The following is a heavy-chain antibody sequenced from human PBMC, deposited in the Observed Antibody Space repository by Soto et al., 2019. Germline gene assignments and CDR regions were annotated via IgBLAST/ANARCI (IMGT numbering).Heavy chain of an antibody. CDR1: GGSISSGGYY. CDR2: IYYSGST. V-gene: IGHV4-31*03. D-gene: IGHD5-12*01. CDR3: ASEDIVATKFDY. Sequence: QVQLQESGPGLVKPSQTLSLTCTVSGGSISSGGYYWSWIRQHPGKALEWIGYIYYSGSTYYNPSLTSRVTISVDTSKNQFSLKLSSVTAADTAVYYCASEDIVATKFDYWGQGTLVTVSS. J-gene: IGHJ4*02.